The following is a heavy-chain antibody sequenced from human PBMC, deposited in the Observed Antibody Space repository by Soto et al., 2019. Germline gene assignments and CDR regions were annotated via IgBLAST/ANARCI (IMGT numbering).Heavy chain of an antibody. Sequence: PSETLSLTCTVSGGSISSYYWGWIRQPPGKGLEWIGSIYYSGSTYYNPSLKSRVTISVDTPKNQFSLKLSSVTAADTAVYYCARYSDYDFIRYAFAIWGQGTMVTVSS. CDR1: GGSISSYY. J-gene: IGHJ3*02. CDR2: IYYSGST. D-gene: IGHD3-3*01. CDR3: ARYSDYDFIRYAFAI. V-gene: IGHV4-39*01.